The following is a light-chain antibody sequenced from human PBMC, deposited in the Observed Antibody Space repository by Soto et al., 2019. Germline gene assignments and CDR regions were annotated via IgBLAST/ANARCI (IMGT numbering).Light chain of an antibody. Sequence: QSVLTQPRSVSGSPGQSVTISCTGTSSDVGTYNFVSWYQQHPGKAPKFMIYDVTKRPSGVPDRFSGSNSGNTASLTISGLQAEDEADYYCCSYVGSYTSYVFGTGTKLTVL. V-gene: IGLV2-11*01. CDR1: SSDVGTYNF. J-gene: IGLJ1*01. CDR3: CSYVGSYTSYV. CDR2: DVT.